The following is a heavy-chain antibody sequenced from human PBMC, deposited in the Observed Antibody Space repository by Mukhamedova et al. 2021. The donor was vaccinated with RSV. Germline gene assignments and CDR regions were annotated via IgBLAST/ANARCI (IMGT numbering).Heavy chain of an antibody. D-gene: IGHD3/OR15-3a*01. CDR2: ITHEGSST. J-gene: IGHJ4*02. V-gene: IGHV3-74*01. CDR3: ARVVGAWTYYDY. CDR1: TFSNFW. Sequence: TFSNFWMHWVRQAPGKGLEWVSRITHEGSSTSYADSVKGRFTISRDNAKNTLYLQMNSLRDDDTAVYYCARVVGAWTYYDYWGQG.